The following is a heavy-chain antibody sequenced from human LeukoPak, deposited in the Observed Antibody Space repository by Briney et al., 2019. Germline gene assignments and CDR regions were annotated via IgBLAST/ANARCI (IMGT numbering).Heavy chain of an antibody. CDR3: ARDSSGREWELPIDY. V-gene: IGHV3-7*01. CDR1: GFTFSSYA. D-gene: IGHD1-26*01. J-gene: IGHJ4*02. CDR2: IKQDGSEK. Sequence: PGGSLRLSCAASGFTFSSYAMSWVRQAPGKGLEWVANIKQDGSEKYYVDSVKGRFTISRDNAKNSLYLQMNSLRAEDTAVYYCARDSSGREWELPIDYWGQGTLVTVSS.